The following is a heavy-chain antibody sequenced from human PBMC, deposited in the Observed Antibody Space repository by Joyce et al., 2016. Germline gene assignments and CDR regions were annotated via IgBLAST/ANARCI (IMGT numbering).Heavy chain of an antibody. J-gene: IGHJ1*01. Sequence: QVQLQESGPGLVKPSGTLSLTCAVSGGSISSSNWWSWVRQPPGKGLEWIGEIFQTGSTKYNLSLKSRVTISVDKSKNQFSLKLSSVTAADTAVYYCARSSGYSSAEYFQHWGQGTLVIVSS. CDR2: IFQTGST. V-gene: IGHV4-4*02. CDR3: ARSSGYSSAEYFQH. D-gene: IGHD3-22*01. CDR1: GGSISSSNW.